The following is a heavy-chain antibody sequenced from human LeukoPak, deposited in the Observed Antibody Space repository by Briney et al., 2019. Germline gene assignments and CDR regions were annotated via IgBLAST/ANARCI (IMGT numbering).Heavy chain of an antibody. Sequence: GGSLRLSCAASGFTFSSYSMNWVRQAPGKGLEWVAVISYDGSNKYYADSVKGRFTISRDNSKNTLYLQMNSLRAEDTAVYYCARLAARPENWFDPWGQGTLVTVSS. CDR1: GFTFSSYS. CDR3: ARLAARPENWFDP. J-gene: IGHJ5*02. CDR2: ISYDGSNK. V-gene: IGHV3-30*03. D-gene: IGHD6-6*01.